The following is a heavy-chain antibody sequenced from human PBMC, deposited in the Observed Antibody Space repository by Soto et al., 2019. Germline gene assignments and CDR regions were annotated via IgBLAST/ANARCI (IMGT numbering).Heavy chain of an antibody. Sequence: QLQLQESGPGLVKPSETLSLTCTVSGGSISSSSYYWGWIRQPPGKGLEWIGSIYYSGSTYYNPSPKGRPPISADTSKNQCSLKLSSVTAADAAVYYCARLVYDSSGYRPGWGQGTLVTVSS. D-gene: IGHD3-22*01. CDR1: GGSISSSSYY. CDR2: IYYSGST. J-gene: IGHJ4*02. V-gene: IGHV4-39*01. CDR3: ARLVYDSSGYRPG.